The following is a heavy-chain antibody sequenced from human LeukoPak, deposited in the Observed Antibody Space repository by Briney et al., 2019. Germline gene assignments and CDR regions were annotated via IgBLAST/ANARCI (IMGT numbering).Heavy chain of an antibody. CDR1: DFNFITYA. J-gene: IGHJ4*02. D-gene: IGHD3-10*01. CDR3: ARVSSMLRGPLVIYYFDY. Sequence: GGTLRLSCAASDFNFITYAMSWVRQAPGKGLEWVSIISGGGDVTHYADSVKGRFTISRDNSKNTLYLQMNSLRVEDTAVYYCARVSSMLRGPLVIYYFDYWGQGTLVTVSS. V-gene: IGHV3-23*01. CDR2: ISGGGDVT.